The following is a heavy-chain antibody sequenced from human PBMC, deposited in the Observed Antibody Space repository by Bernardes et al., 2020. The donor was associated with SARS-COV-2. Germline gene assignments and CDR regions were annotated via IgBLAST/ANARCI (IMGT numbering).Heavy chain of an antibody. Sequence: GGSLRLSRAASGFTFSSYAMHWVRQAPGKGLEWVAVISYDGSNKYYADSVKGRFTISRDNSKNTLYLQMNSLRAEDTAVYYCAGELINSFDYWGQGTLVTVSS. CDR1: GFTFSSYA. CDR2: ISYDGSNK. CDR3: AGELINSFDY. J-gene: IGHJ4*02. V-gene: IGHV3-30-3*01. D-gene: IGHD1-1*01.